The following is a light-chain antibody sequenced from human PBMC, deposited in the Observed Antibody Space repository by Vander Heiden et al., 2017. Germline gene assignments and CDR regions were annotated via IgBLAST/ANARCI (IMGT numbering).Light chain of an antibody. J-gene: IGLJ2*01. CDR1: GSDVGSYNL. CDR2: EVN. Sequence: QSALTQPASVSGSPGQSITISCPGTGSDVGSYNLVSWYQQHPGTAPKLMIYEVNKRPSGISNRFSGSKSGNTASLRISGLQAEDEADYYCCSYAGSSTFHVVFGGGTKLTVL. CDR3: CSYAGSSTFHVV. V-gene: IGLV2-23*02.